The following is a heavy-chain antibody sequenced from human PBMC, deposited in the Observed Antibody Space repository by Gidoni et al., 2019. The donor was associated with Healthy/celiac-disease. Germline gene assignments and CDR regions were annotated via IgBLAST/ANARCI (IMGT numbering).Heavy chain of an antibody. CDR3: AIAPSPGDYVPFDS. Sequence: QVQLVQSGAEVRRPGTSVKVSCKASAGTFSSYAINWVRQAPGQGLEWMGRIIPILGMQNYAQKFQGRVTITADKYTSTAYMELSSLRSEDTAVYYCAIAPSPGDYVPFDSWGQGTLVTVSS. J-gene: IGHJ4*02. CDR2: IIPILGMQ. V-gene: IGHV1-69*04. CDR1: AGTFSSYA. D-gene: IGHD3-16*01.